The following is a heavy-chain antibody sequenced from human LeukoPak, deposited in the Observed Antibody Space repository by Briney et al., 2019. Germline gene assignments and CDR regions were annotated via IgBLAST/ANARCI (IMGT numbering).Heavy chain of an antibody. CDR1: GFTFSSYG. CDR2: ISYDGSNK. Sequence: GGSLRLSCAASGFTFSSYGMRWVRQAPGKGLEWVAVISYDGSNKYYADSVKGRFTISRDNSKNTLYLQMNSLRAEDTAVYYCAKVLEWLSSYYYYGMDVWGQGTTVTVSS. J-gene: IGHJ6*02. D-gene: IGHD3-3*01. V-gene: IGHV3-30*18. CDR3: AKVLEWLSSYYYYGMDV.